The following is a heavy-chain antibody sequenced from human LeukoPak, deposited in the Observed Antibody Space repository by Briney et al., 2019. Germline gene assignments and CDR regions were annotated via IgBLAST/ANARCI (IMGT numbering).Heavy chain of an antibody. D-gene: IGHD4-17*01. CDR1: GYTFTGYY. CDR2: INPNSGGT. J-gene: IGHJ4*02. Sequence: ASVKVSCKASGYTFTGYYMHWVRQAPGQGLEWMGRINPNSGGTNYAQKFQGRVTMTRDTSISTAYMELSRLRSDDTAVYYCAREGPYGDYSDYWGQGTLVTVSS. V-gene: IGHV1-2*06. CDR3: AREGPYGDYSDY.